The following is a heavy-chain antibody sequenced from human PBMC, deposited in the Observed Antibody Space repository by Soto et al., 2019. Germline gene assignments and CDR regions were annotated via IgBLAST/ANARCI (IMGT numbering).Heavy chain of an antibody. CDR2: INHSGST. Sequence: SETLSLTCAVYGGPFSGYYWSWIRQPPGKGLEWIGEINHSGSTNYNPSLKSRVTISVDTSKNQFSLKLSSVTAADTAVYYCARMGYYDILTGLPSYYYYYGMDVWGQGTTVTVSS. CDR3: ARMGYYDILTGLPSYYYYYGMDV. D-gene: IGHD3-9*01. J-gene: IGHJ6*02. CDR1: GGPFSGYY. V-gene: IGHV4-34*01.